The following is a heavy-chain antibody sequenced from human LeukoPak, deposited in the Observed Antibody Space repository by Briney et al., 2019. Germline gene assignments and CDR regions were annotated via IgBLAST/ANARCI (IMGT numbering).Heavy chain of an antibody. CDR2: IRYDGSNK. D-gene: IGHD1-26*01. V-gene: IGHV3-30*02. Sequence: GGSLRLSCAASGFTFSSYGMHWVRQAPGKGLEWVAFIRYDGSNKYYADSVKGRFTIARDNSKNTLYLQMNSLRAEDTAVYYCAKADQWELHYLDYWGQGTLVTVSS. J-gene: IGHJ4*02. CDR1: GFTFSSYG. CDR3: AKADQWELHYLDY.